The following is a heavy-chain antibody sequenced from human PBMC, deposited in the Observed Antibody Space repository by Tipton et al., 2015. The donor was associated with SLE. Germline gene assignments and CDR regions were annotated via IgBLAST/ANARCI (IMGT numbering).Heavy chain of an antibody. CDR3: ASGDYYDSSGYYIDV. D-gene: IGHD3-22*01. V-gene: IGHV3-48*01. Sequence: SLRLSCAASGFTFRSYSMNWVRQAPGKGLEGVSYISSSSSTIYYADSVQGRFTIPRDNAKNSLYLQMNSLRAEDTAVYYCASGDYYDSSGYYIDVWGKGTTVTGSS. CDR2: ISSSSSTI. J-gene: IGHJ6*03. CDR1: GFTFRSYS.